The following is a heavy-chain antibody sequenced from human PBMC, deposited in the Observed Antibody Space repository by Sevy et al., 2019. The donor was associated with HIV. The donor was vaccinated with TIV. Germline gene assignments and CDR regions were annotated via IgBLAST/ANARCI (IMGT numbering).Heavy chain of an antibody. CDR3: AREFSPSGTVYYYGMDV. D-gene: IGHD6-13*01. CDR2: ISYDGSNK. CDR1: GFTFSSYA. Sequence: GGSLRLSCAASGFTFSSYAMHWVRQAPGKGLEWVAVISYDGSNKYYADSVKGRFTISRDNSKNTLYLQMNSLRAEDTAVYCCAREFSPSGTVYYYGMDVWGQGTTVTVSS. J-gene: IGHJ6*02. V-gene: IGHV3-30-3*01.